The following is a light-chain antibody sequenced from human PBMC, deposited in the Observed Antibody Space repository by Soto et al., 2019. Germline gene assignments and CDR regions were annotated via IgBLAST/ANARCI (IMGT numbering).Light chain of an antibody. J-gene: IGLJ2*01. Sequence: QSALTQPPSASGSPGQSVTISCTGTSSDVGGYNYVSWYQQHPGKAPKLMISEVSKRPSGVPDRFSGSKSGNTASLTVSGLQAEDEADYYCSSFAGNHNLVFGGGPKLTFL. CDR1: SSDVGGYNY. CDR3: SSFAGNHNLV. V-gene: IGLV2-8*01. CDR2: EVS.